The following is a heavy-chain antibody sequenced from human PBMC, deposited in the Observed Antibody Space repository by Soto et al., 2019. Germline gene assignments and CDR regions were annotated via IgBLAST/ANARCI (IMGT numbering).Heavy chain of an antibody. CDR1: SGSISSSYYY. Sequence: SETLSLTCTVSSGSISSSYYYWGWTRQPPGKGLEWIGAIYYTGSTYYNPPLQSRVTISVDTSKNQFSLKMSSVTAADTAVYFCARQAGAFGYYMDVWGKGATVTVSS. V-gene: IGHV4-39*01. CDR2: IYYTGST. D-gene: IGHD3-16*01. CDR3: ARQAGAFGYYMDV. J-gene: IGHJ6*03.